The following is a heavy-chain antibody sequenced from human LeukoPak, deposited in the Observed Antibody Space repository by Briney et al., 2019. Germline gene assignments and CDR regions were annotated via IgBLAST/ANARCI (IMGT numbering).Heavy chain of an antibody. V-gene: IGHV1-18*01. CDR2: ISAYNGNT. CDR1: GYTFTSYG. CDR3: ARDQATIYSSGWYGLWYFDL. Sequence: ASVKVSCKASGYTFTSYGISWVRQAPGQGLEWMGWISAYNGNTNYAQKLQGRVTMTTDTSTSTAYMELRSLRSEDTAVYYCARDQATIYSSGWYGLWYFDLWGRGTLVTVSS. D-gene: IGHD6-19*01. J-gene: IGHJ2*01.